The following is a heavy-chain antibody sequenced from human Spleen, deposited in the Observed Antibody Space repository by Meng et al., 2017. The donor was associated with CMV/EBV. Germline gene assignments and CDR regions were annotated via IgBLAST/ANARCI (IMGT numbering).Heavy chain of an antibody. D-gene: IGHD2-15*01. CDR3: ARVPGSRYYFDY. V-gene: IGHV1-18*04. J-gene: IGHJ4*02. Sequence: ASVKVSCKASGYTFTSYNISWVRQAPGEGLEWMGWISSYNGNTNYAQNLQGRVTMTTDTSTSTAYMELRSLRSDDTAVYYCARVPGSRYYFDYWGQGTLVTVSS. CDR2: ISSYNGNT. CDR1: GYTFTSYN.